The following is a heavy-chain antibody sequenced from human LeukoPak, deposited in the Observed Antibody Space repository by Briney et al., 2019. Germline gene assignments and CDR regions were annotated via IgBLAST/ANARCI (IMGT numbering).Heavy chain of an antibody. V-gene: IGHV4-38-2*01. CDR3: AXPGQPSVTTSXAFXI. Sequence: PSETLSLTCAVSGYSISSGYYWGWIRQPPGKGLEWIGSIYHSGSTYYNPSLKSRVTISVDTSKNQFSLKLSSVTAADTAVYYCAXPGQPSVTTSXAFXIWGQGTXXTXXS. CDR2: IYHSGST. J-gene: IGHJ3*02. D-gene: IGHD4-17*01. CDR1: GYSISSGYY.